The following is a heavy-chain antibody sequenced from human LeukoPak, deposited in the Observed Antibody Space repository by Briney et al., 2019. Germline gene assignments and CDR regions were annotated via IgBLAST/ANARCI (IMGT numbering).Heavy chain of an antibody. CDR2: IYHSGST. CDR1: GGSISSSNW. J-gene: IGHJ6*03. D-gene: IGHD3-10*01. CDR3: ARGRRFGELFGSYYYYYYMDV. Sequence: PSETLSLTCAVSGGSISSSNWWSWVRQPPGKGLEWIGEIYHSGSTNYNPSLKSRVTILVDKSKNQFSLKLSSVTAADTAVYYCARGRRFGELFGSYYYYYYMDVWGKGTTVTVSS. V-gene: IGHV4-4*02.